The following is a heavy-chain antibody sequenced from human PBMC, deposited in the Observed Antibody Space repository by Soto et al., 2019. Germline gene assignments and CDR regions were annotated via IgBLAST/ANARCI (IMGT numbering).Heavy chain of an antibody. V-gene: IGHV3-30*03. CDR2: ITRNDSNT. CDR3: ARECKYCSSLDSLDV. Sequence: PGGSLRLSCAVSGFTFSSYGMHWVRQAPGKGLEWLAYITRNDSNTIYVDSVKGRFTISRDNAKNSLYLQMNSLRAEDTAVYYCARECKYCSSLDSLDVWGQGTMVTVSS. CDR1: GFTFSSYG. D-gene: IGHD2-2*01. J-gene: IGHJ6*02.